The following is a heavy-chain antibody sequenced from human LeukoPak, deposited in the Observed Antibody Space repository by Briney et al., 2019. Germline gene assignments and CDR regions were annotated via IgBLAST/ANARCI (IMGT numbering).Heavy chain of an antibody. Sequence: GGSLRLSCIASGFTFSEYAMSWVRQAPGKGLEWVSDQSDTGYYRNYADFAKGRFTISRDNSKNTLWLQMNSLRAEDTAVYYCARKWHGGFDLWSQGTMVTVSS. CDR2: QSDTGYYR. D-gene: IGHD2-8*01. CDR1: GFTFSEYA. CDR3: ARKWHGGFDL. V-gene: IGHV3-23*01. J-gene: IGHJ3*01.